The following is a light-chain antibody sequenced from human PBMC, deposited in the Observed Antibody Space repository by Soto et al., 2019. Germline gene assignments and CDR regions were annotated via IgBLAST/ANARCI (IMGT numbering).Light chain of an antibody. CDR1: SSDVGGYNY. V-gene: IGLV2-14*01. CDR3: SSYTSSSTL. CDR2: AVT. Sequence: QSVLTQPDSVSGSPGQSITISCTGTSSDVGGYNYVSWYQQHPGKAPKLMIYAVTDRPSGVSSRFSGSKSGNTASLTISGLQAEDEADYYCSSYTSSSTLFGTGTQLTV. J-gene: IGLJ1*01.